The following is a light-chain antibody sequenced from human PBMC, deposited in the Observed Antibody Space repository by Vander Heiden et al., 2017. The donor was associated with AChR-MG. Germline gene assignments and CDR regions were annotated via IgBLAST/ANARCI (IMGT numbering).Light chain of an antibody. J-gene: IGLJ1*01. CDR2: DVD. CDR3: SALSDTETPLV. V-gene: IGLV2-14*01. Sequence: QSALTQPASVSGSPGQSVIIPCRGSRSELGAHNYVAWYRQYPGEAPKLLIYDVDKRPSGVSYRFSGSKSGYTASLTISGLQPEDEADYFCSALSDTETPLVFGTPTRITV. CDR1: RSELGAHNY.